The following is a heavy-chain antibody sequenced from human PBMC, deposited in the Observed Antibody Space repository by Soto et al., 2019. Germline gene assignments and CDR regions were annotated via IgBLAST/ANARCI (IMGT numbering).Heavy chain of an antibody. D-gene: IGHD6-13*01. CDR1: GFTVSNAW. Sequence: HWCSLRISCAASGFTVSNAWMSLVRQAPGKGLEWVGRIKSKTDGGTTDYAAPVKGRFTISRDDSKNTLYLQMNSLKTEDTAVYYCTTYWGHSSSWYEGAFDIWGQGTMVTVSS. CDR3: TTYWGHSSSWYEGAFDI. V-gene: IGHV3-15*01. CDR2: IKSKTDGGTT. J-gene: IGHJ3*02.